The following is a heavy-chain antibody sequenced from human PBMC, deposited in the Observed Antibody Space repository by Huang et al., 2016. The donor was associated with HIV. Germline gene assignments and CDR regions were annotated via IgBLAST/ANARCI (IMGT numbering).Heavy chain of an antibody. Sequence: EVQLVESAGGLVQPGGSLRLSCAASGFSISSYWMHWVRQAPGKGLVWGSRINSDGSSTSYEDSVKGRFTISRDNAKNTLYLQMNSLRAEDTAVYYCARDPRIQSWLNFFDYWGQGTLVSVSS. V-gene: IGHV3-74*01. CDR1: GFSISSYW. J-gene: IGHJ4*02. D-gene: IGHD3-22*01. CDR2: INSDGSST. CDR3: ARDPRIQSWLNFFDY.